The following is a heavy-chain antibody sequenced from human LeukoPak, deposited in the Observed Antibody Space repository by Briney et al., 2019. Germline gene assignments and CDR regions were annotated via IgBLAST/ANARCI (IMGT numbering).Heavy chain of an antibody. CDR3: ARDYDSIYCIDY. V-gene: IGHV3-30*04. Sequence: GGSLRLSCAASGFTFSKFGIHWVRQAPGKGLEWVAYISDDGRDKFYADSVKGRFTISRDNSKNTLYVQMNSLRADDTAVYYCARDYDSIYCIDYWGQGTLVTVSS. J-gene: IGHJ4*02. D-gene: IGHD3-16*01. CDR1: GFTFSKFG. CDR2: ISDDGRDK.